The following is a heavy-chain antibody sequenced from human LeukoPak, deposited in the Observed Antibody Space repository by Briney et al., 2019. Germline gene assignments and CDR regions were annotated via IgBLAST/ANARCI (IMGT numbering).Heavy chain of an antibody. CDR2: MRPNGHTT. Sequence: GGSLRLSCAASGFSLSDYSMSWIRKAPGKGLEWISYMRPNGHTTYYADSLKGRISVSWDNARNSLYLQLSSLTAADTAFYYCARSGYGDFDFWGQGTLVTVSS. V-gene: IGHV3-11*01. J-gene: IGHJ4*02. CDR1: GFSLSDYS. D-gene: IGHD2-15*01. CDR3: ARSGYGDFDF.